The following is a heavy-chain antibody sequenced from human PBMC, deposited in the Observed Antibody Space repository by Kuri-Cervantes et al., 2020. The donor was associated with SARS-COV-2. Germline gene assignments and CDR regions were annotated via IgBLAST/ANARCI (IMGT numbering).Heavy chain of an antibody. V-gene: IGHV4-4*07. CDR1: GGSISSYH. J-gene: IGHJ4*02. Sequence: GALRLSCTVSGGSISSYHWSWIRQPAGKGLEWIGRIYTSGSPNYIPSLKSRVTMSVDTSKNQFSLKLSSVTAADTAVYYCAREGMVTRSTNWGQGTLVTVSS. CDR2: IYTSGSP. CDR3: AREGMVTRSTN. D-gene: IGHD5-18*01.